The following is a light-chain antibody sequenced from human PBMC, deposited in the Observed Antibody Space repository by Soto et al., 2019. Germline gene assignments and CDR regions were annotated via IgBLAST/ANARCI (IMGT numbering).Light chain of an antibody. J-gene: IGLJ3*02. CDR2: DVT. CDR3: CSYAGSYTLGV. V-gene: IGLV2-11*01. CDR1: SSDVGGYDF. Sequence: QSALTQPRSVSGSPGQSVTISCTGTSSDVGGYDFVSWYQQHPGKAPKLMIYDVTKRSSGAPDRFSGSKSGNSASLTISGVQAEDEADYYCCSYAGSYTLGVFGGGTKLTVL.